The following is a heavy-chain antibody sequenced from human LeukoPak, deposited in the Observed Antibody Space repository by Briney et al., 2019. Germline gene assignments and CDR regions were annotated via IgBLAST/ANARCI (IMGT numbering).Heavy chain of an antibody. Sequence: PSQTLSLTCAVSGGSISSGGYSWSWIRQPPGKGLEWIGYIYYSGSTYYNPSLKSRVTISVDTSKNQFSLKLSSVTAADTAVYYCARFIVVVPAAIRRYYFDYWGQGTLVTVSS. CDR1: GGSISSGGYS. CDR2: IYYSGST. D-gene: IGHD2-2*02. J-gene: IGHJ4*02. V-gene: IGHV4-31*11. CDR3: ARFIVVVPAAIRRYYFDY.